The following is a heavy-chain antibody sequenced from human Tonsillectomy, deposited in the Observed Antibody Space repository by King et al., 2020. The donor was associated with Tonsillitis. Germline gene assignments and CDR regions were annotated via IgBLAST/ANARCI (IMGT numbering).Heavy chain of an antibody. V-gene: IGHV1-46*01. CDR1: GYTFTSYY. D-gene: IGHD5/OR15-5a*01. CDR2: INPSGGGT. Sequence: VQLVESGAEVKKPGASVKVSCKASGYTFTSYYMHWVRQAPGQGLEWMGIINPSGGGTSYAQKFQGRVTMTRDTSTSTVYMELSSLRSEDTAVYYCARASILVSVTRHYGIDVWGQGTTVTVS. CDR3: ARASILVSVTRHYGIDV. J-gene: IGHJ6*02.